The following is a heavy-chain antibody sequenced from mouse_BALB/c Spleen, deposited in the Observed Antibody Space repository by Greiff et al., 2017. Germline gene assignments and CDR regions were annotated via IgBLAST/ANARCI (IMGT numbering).Heavy chain of an antibody. CDR1: GYSITSDYA. J-gene: IGHJ2*01. CDR2: ISYSGST. Sequence: EVKLVESGPGLVKPSQSLSLTCTVTGYSITSDYAWNWIRQFPGNKLEWMGYISYSGSTSYNPSLKSRISITRDTSKNQFFLQLNSVTTEDTATYYCARGLRLPYFDYWGQGTTLTVSS. V-gene: IGHV3-2*02. CDR3: ARGLRLPYFDY. D-gene: IGHD1-2*01.